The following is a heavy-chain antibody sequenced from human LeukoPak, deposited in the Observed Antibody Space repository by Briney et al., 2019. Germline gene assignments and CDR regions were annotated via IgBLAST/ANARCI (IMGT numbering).Heavy chain of an antibody. CDR3: ARDIPGRVAGTEYFQH. CDR1: GFTYSSYA. Sequence: GGSLRLSCAASGFTYSSYAMHWVRQAPGKGLEWVAVISYDGSNKYYADSVKGRLTISRDNSKNTLYLQMNSLRAEDTAVYYCARDIPGRVAGTEYFQHWGQGTLVTVSS. D-gene: IGHD6-19*01. CDR2: ISYDGSNK. J-gene: IGHJ1*01. V-gene: IGHV3-30-3*01.